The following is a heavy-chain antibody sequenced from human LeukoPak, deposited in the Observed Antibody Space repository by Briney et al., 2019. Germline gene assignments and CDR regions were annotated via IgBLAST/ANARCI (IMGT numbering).Heavy chain of an antibody. CDR2: ITGYNGNT. CDR1: GYTFSSYG. J-gene: IGHJ6*03. D-gene: IGHD2-15*01. Sequence: ASVKVSCKASGYTFSSYGISWVRQAPGQGLEWMGWITGYNGNTNYAQKLQGRVTMTTDTSTSTAYMELRSLRSDDTAVYYCARGRGTSGSNRDFYYYYYMDVWGKGTTVTVSS. CDR3: ARGRGTSGSNRDFYYYYYMDV. V-gene: IGHV1-18*01.